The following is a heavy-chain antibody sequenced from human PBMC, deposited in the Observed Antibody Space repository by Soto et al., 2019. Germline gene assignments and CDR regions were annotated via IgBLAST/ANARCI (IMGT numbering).Heavy chain of an antibody. D-gene: IGHD1-1*01. J-gene: IGHJ4*02. V-gene: IGHV3-30*18. CDR3: AKDLRLREWANKWNAVVDY. CDR1: GFTFSSYG. CDR2: ISYDGSNK. Sequence: QVQLVESGGGVVQPGRSLRLSCAASGFTFSSYGMHWVRQAPGKGLEGVAVISYDGSNKSYADSVKGRFTISRDNSKNTLYLQMNSLRAEDTAVYYCAKDLRLREWANKWNAVVDYWGQGTLVTVSS.